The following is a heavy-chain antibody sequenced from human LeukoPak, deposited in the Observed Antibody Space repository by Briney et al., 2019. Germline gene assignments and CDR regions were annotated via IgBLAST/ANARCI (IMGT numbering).Heavy chain of an antibody. V-gene: IGHV4-61*02. CDR1: GDSISSGNYY. CDR2: IYTSGST. Sequence: PSQTLSLTRTVSGDSISSGNYYWTWIRQPAGKGLEWIGRIYTSGSTNYNPSLKSRVTISVDTSKNQFSLKLSSVTAADTAVYYCATLGYSYGTDYWGQGTLVTVSS. J-gene: IGHJ4*02. D-gene: IGHD5-18*01. CDR3: ATLGYSYGTDY.